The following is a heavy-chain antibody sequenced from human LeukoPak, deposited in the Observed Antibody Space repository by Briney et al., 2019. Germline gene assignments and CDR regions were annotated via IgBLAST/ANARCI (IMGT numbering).Heavy chain of an antibody. V-gene: IGHV3-11*01. J-gene: IGHJ5*02. CDR1: GFTFNDYY. Sequence: GGSLRLSCAASGFTFNDYYMSWIRQAPGKGLVWLSYINIGGTNTHYADSVKGRFTISRDNAKKSLYLEMNNLRAEDTAVYYCATDGAGFDTWGQGVLVTVSS. CDR3: ATDGAGFDT. CDR2: INIGGTNT.